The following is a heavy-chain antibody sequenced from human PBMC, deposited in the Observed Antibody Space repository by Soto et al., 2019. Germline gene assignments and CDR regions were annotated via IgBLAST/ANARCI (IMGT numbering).Heavy chain of an antibody. CDR2: IFSNDEK. Sequence: QDTLKESGPVLVKPTETLTLTCTVSGFSLSNPRMGVSWIRQPPGKALEWLAHIFSNDEKSYSTSLKSRLTISRDTSKSQVVLTMTNMDPVDTATYYCARIQRISMIVVSKPYFDYWGQGALVTVSS. J-gene: IGHJ4*02. D-gene: IGHD3-22*01. V-gene: IGHV2-26*01. CDR3: ARIQRISMIVVSKPYFDY. CDR1: GFSLSNPRMG.